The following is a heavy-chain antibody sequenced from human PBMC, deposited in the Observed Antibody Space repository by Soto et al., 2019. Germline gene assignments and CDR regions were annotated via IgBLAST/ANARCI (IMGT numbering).Heavy chain of an antibody. CDR3: AKVGSGSYSAHS. J-gene: IGHJ4*02. V-gene: IGHV3-23*01. D-gene: IGHD3-10*01. Sequence: GGSLRLSCAASGFTFSNYAMSWVRQAPGKGLEWVSTITTSGVNTHYADSVKGRFTISRDNSKNTLYLQMNSLRGEDTAVYYCAKVGSGSYSAHSWGQGTLVTVSS. CDR2: ITTSGVNT. CDR1: GFTFSNYA.